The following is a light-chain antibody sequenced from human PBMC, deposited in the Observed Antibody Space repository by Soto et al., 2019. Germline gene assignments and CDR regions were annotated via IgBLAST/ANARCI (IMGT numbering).Light chain of an antibody. J-gene: IGLJ2*01. CDR2: TNN. V-gene: IGLV1-47*01. CDR1: NSNIGSNS. Sequence: QSVLTQPPSASGTPGQRVTISCSGSNSNIGSNSVYWYQQLPGTAPKLLIYTNNQRPSGVPDRFSGSKSGTSGSLAINGLRSEDEAEYYCAARDDSLSGHVVFGGGTKLTVL. CDR3: AARDDSLSGHVV.